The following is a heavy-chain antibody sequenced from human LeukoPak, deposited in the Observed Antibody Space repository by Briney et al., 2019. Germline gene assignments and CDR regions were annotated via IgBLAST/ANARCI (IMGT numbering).Heavy chain of an antibody. J-gene: IGHJ4*02. CDR3: AREATLEVIDY. CDR2: ISAYNGNT. Sequence: ASVKVSCKASGYTFTSYGISWVRQAPGQGLEWMGWISAYNGNTNYAQKPQGRVTMTTDTSTSTAYMELRSLRSDDPAVYYCAREATLEVIDYWGQGTLVTVSS. V-gene: IGHV1-18*01. CDR1: GYTFTSYG. D-gene: IGHD2-15*01.